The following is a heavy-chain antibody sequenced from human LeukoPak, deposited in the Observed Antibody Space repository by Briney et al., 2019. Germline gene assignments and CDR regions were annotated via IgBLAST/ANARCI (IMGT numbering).Heavy chain of an antibody. Sequence: GGSLRLSCAASGFTFSSYWMSWVCQAPGKGLEWVANIKQDGSEKYYVDSVKGRFTISRDNAKNSLYLQMNSLRAEDTAVYYCAKDSVGATWGPFDYWGQGTLVTVSS. V-gene: IGHV3-7*03. CDR1: GFTFSSYW. D-gene: IGHD1-26*01. CDR3: AKDSVGATWGPFDY. J-gene: IGHJ4*02. CDR2: IKQDGSEK.